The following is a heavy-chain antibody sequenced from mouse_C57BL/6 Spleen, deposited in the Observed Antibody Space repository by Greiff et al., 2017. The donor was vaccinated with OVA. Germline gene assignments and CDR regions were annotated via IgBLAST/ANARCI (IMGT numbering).Heavy chain of an antibody. V-gene: IGHV5-17*01. CDR1: GFTFSDYG. CDR2: ISSGSSTI. D-gene: IGHD1-1*01. J-gene: IGHJ4*01. CDR3: ARPLYGSGTYAMDY. Sequence: EVQGVESGGGLVKPGGSLKLSCAASGFTFSDYGMHWVRPAPEKGLEWVAYISSGSSTIYYAATVKGRFPISSANAKNTLFLQMTSLRTEDTAMYYCARPLYGSGTYAMDYWGQGTSVTVSS.